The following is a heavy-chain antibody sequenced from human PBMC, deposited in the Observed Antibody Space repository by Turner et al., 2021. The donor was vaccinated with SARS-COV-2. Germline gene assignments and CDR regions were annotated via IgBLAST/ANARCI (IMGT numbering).Heavy chain of an antibody. V-gene: IGHV3-53*01. D-gene: IGHD2-2*02. Sequence: EVQLVESGGGLIQPGGSLRLYCVVSAFSVSTSFLSWVRQAPGKCLEWVSVIRSCGMTSYAEALEGRFTNSRNESTITLFLQMNSLRVYDTAMYYCVREDWAGGSGCYTHWGRGTLVAVSS. CDR1: AFSVSTSF. J-gene: IGHJ4*01. CDR3: VREDWAGGSGCYTH. CDR2: IRSCGMT.